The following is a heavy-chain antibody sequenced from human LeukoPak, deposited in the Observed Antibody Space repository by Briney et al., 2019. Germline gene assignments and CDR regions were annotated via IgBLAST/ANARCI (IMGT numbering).Heavy chain of an antibody. V-gene: IGHV3-74*01. Sequence: GGSLRLSWAASGFTFSSYWMHWVRQAPGKGLVWVSRINSGGSSTSYADSVKGRFTISRDNAKNTLYLQMNSLRAEDTAVYYCARALAVAGTGGFDPWGQGTLVTVSS. CDR2: INSGGSST. D-gene: IGHD6-19*01. J-gene: IGHJ5*02. CDR1: GFTFSSYW. CDR3: ARALAVAGTGGFDP.